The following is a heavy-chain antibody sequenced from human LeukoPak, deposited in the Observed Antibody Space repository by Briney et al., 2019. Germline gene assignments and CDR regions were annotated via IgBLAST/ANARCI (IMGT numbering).Heavy chain of an antibody. D-gene: IGHD3-10*01. Sequence: ASVKVSCKASGYTFTGYYMHWVRQAPGQGLEWMGWINPNSGGTNYAQKFQGRVTMTRDTSISTAYMELSRLRSDDTAVYYCAREPITMVRAIQYDYWGQGTLVTVSS. CDR1: GYTFTGYY. V-gene: IGHV1-2*02. CDR2: INPNSGGT. J-gene: IGHJ4*02. CDR3: AREPITMVRAIQYDY.